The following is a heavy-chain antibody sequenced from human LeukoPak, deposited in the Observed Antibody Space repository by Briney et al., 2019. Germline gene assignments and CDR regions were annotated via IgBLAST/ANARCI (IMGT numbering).Heavy chain of an antibody. D-gene: IGHD3-10*01. CDR1: GGSFSGYY. V-gene: IGHV3-20*04. J-gene: IGHJ4*02. Sequence: PSETLSLTCAVYGGSFSGYYWSWIRQPPGKGLEWVSGSNWNGGSTGYAESVKGRFTISRDHAKNSLYLQMNSLRAEDTALYYCARAGGSGSSPPDYWGQGTLVTVSS. CDR2: SNWNGGST. CDR3: ARAGGSGSSPPDY.